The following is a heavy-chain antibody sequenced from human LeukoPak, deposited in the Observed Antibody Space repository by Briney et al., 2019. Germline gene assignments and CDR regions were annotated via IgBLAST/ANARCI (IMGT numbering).Heavy chain of an antibody. Sequence: QPGGSLRLSCAASGFTFSSYWMHWVRQAPGKGLVWVARINTNGSPTQYADSVKGRFTISRDNAKTTPYLQMNSLRDEDTAVYYCAGDLISGSGSLGYWGQGTLVTVSS. D-gene: IGHD3-10*01. CDR2: INTNGSPT. CDR1: GFTFSSYW. V-gene: IGHV3-74*01. J-gene: IGHJ4*02. CDR3: AGDLISGSGSLGY.